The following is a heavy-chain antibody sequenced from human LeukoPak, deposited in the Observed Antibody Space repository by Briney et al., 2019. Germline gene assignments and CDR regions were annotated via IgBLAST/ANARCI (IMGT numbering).Heavy chain of an antibody. V-gene: IGHV3-23*01. CDR3: AKSNSQWLVPCFDY. J-gene: IGHJ4*02. CDR1: GFTFSSYA. D-gene: IGHD6-19*01. CDR2: ISGSGGST. Sequence: GGSLRLSCVASGFTFSSYAVSWVRQAPGKGLEWVSGISGSGGSTHYADSVEGRFTTSRDNSKNTLYLQMNSLSAEDTAVYYCAKSNSQWLVPCFDYWGQGTLVTVSS.